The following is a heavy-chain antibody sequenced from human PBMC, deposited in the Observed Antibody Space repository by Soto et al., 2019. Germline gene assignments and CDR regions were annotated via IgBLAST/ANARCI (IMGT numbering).Heavy chain of an antibody. CDR2: ISSTSNIA. V-gene: IGHV3-21*05. Sequence: GGSLRLSCEGSGFTFTDYSMLWVRQAPGKGLEWVSYISSTSNIAFYVDSVEGRFTTSRDNAKNSLYLQMNSLRDEDTAVYYCASCYGDYEFPCEYWGQGALVTVSS. CDR3: ASCYGDYEFPCEY. D-gene: IGHD4-17*01. CDR1: GFTFTDYS. J-gene: IGHJ4*02.